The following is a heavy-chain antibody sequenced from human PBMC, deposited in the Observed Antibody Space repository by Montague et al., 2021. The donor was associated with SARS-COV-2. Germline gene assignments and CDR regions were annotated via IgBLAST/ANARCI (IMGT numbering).Heavy chain of an antibody. CDR2: TYYRSTWYT. CDR1: GDSDGDNDAS. Sequence: CAISGDSDGDNDASCNSVKHSPSLHLRRLRRTYYRSTWYTDYAVSVKGRIAINPDTSKNQFSLQLNSVTPEDTAVYYCAREGVGDLLFSFDSWGQGTLVTVSS. J-gene: IGHJ4*02. D-gene: IGHD3-10*01. CDR3: AREGVGDLLFSFDS. V-gene: IGHV6-1*01.